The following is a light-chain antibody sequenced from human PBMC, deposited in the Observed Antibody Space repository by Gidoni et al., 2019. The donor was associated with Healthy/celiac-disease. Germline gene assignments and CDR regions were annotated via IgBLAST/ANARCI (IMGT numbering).Light chain of an antibody. V-gene: IGKV1-33*01. CDR3: QQYDNLPPLT. CDR2: DAS. J-gene: IGKJ4*01. CDR1: QDISNY. Sequence: DIQMTQSPSSLSASVGDRVTITCQASQDISNYLNWYQQKPGKAPKLLIYDASNLETGVHSRFSGSGSWTDFTFTISSLQPEDSATYYCQQYDNLPPLTFGGGTKVEIK.